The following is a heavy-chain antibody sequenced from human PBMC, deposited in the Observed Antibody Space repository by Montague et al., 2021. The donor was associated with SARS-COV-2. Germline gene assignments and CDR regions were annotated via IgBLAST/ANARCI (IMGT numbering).Heavy chain of an antibody. CDR3: ARSLLWFGELNAFDI. CDR1: GFSLSTSGMC. CDR2: IDWDDDK. D-gene: IGHD3-10*01. Sequence: PALEKPTQTLTLTCTFSGFSLSTSGMCVSWIRQPPGKALEWLALIDWDDDKYYSTSLKTRLTISKDTSKNQVVLTMTNMDPVDTATYYCARSLLWFGELNAFDIWGQGTMVTVSS. V-gene: IGHV2-70*01. J-gene: IGHJ3*02.